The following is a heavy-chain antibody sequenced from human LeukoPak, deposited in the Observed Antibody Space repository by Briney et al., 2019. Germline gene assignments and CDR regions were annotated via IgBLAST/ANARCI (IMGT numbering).Heavy chain of an antibody. CDR2: IWYDGSSK. Sequence: GGSLRLSCAASGFTFSSYGMHWVRQAPGKGLEWVAVIWYDGSSKYYADSVKGRFTISRDNSKNTLYLQMNSLRAEDTAVYYCARDIVVVVAANHVYYYYGMDVWGQGTTVTVSS. J-gene: IGHJ6*02. CDR3: ARDIVVVVAANHVYYYYGMDV. D-gene: IGHD2-15*01. V-gene: IGHV3-33*01. CDR1: GFTFSSYG.